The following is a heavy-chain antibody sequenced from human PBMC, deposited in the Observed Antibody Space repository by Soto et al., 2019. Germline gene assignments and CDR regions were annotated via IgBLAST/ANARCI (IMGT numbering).Heavy chain of an antibody. V-gene: IGHV3-23*01. D-gene: IGHD2-2*01. Sequence: VGSLRLSCASSVFTFSNFAMSCVRQSPGKGLEWVSGISGSGGRTYYADSVKGRFTISRDNSKNTLYLQMSSLRAEDTAVYYCAKDASSSWPYHYGMEVWGQGTTVNVSS. CDR2: ISGSGGRT. J-gene: IGHJ6*01. CDR1: VFTFSNFA. CDR3: AKDASSSWPYHYGMEV.